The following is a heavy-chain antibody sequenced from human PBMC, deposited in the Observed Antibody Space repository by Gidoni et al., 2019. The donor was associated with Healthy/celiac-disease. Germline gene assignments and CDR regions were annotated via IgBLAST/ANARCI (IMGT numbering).Heavy chain of an antibody. CDR3: AKEHVLVLYFDY. V-gene: IGHV3-23*01. D-gene: IGHD2-15*01. J-gene: IGHJ4*02. CDR2: ISGSGVST. CDR1: GFTFSSYA. Sequence: EVQLLASGGGLVQPGGSLRLSCGASGFTFSSYAMSWVRQAPGKGLEWVSAISGSGVSTYDADSVKGRFTISRDNSKNTLYLQMNSLRAEDTAVYYCAKEHVLVLYFDYWGQGTLVTVSS.